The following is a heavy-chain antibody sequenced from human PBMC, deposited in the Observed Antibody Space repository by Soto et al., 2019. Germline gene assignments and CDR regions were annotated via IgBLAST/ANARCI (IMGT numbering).Heavy chain of an antibody. D-gene: IGHD5-12*01. CDR3: AILSGYQEAGFLEY. J-gene: IGHJ4*03. V-gene: IGHV3-23*01. Sequence: EVQLLESGGDLVQPGGSLRLSCAVSRFTFSSYGMNWVRQAPGKGLEWVSSISDDGDSTYYADSVKSRFTISRDNSKNNLYLQMNSVRAEDTALYYCAILSGYQEAGFLEYWGPGTLVTGSS. CDR1: RFTFSSYG. CDR2: ISDDGDST.